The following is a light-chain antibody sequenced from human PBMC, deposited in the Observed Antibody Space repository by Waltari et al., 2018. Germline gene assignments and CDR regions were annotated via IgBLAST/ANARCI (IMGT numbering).Light chain of an antibody. CDR3: QQYDNLPYT. Sequence: DIQMTQSPSSLSASVGDRVTITCQASQDIGKHLNWFQQKAGKAPNLLIYDASNLETGVPSRVSGSRAGTDFTLSISSLQPEDIATYYCQQYDNLPYTFGQGTKLEIK. CDR2: DAS. CDR1: QDIGKH. V-gene: IGKV1-33*01. J-gene: IGKJ2*01.